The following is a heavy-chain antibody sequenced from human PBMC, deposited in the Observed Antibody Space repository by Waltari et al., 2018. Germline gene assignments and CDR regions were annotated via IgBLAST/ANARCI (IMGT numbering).Heavy chain of an antibody. Sequence: QVQLQQWGAGLLKPSETLSLTCAVYGGSFSGYYWSWIRQPPGKGLEWIGEINHSGSTNYNPSLKSRVTISVDTSKNQFSLKLSSVTAADTAVYYCAGTYCSGGSCELPFDYRGQGTLVTVSS. CDR1: GGSFSGYY. CDR3: AGTYCSGGSCELPFDY. J-gene: IGHJ4*02. CDR2: INHSGST. V-gene: IGHV4-34*01. D-gene: IGHD2-15*01.